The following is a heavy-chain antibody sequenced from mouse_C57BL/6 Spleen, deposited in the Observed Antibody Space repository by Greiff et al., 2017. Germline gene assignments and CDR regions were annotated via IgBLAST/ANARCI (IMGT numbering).Heavy chain of an antibody. J-gene: IGHJ3*01. Sequence: EVQGVESGGGLVQPGGSMKLSCVASGFTFSNYWMNWVRQSPEKGLEWVAQIRLKSDNYATHYAESVKGRFTISRDDSKSSVYLQMNNLRAEDTGIYYCTGLTVGAYWGQGTLVTVSA. D-gene: IGHD1-1*01. CDR1: GFTFSNYW. CDR2: IRLKSDNYAT. V-gene: IGHV6-3*01. CDR3: TGLTVGAY.